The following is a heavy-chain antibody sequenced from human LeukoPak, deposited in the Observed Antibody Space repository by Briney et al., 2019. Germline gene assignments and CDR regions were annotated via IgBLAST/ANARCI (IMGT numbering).Heavy chain of an antibody. CDR2: ISYDGSNK. CDR1: GFTFSSYA. CDR3: ARPKLWFGELSWFDP. Sequence: PGGSLRLSCAASGFTFSSYAMHWVRQAPGKGLEWVAVISYDGSNKYYADSVKGRFTISRDNSKNTLYLQMNSLRAEDTAVYYCARPKLWFGELSWFDPWGQGTLVTVSS. V-gene: IGHV3-30-3*01. J-gene: IGHJ5*02. D-gene: IGHD3-10*01.